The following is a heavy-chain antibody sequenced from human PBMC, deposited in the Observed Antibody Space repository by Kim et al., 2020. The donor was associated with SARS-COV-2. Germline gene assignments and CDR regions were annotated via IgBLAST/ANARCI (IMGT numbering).Heavy chain of an antibody. CDR3: ARDKHSSGWYASAFDI. D-gene: IGHD6-19*01. CDR2: ISYDGSNK. Sequence: GGSLRLSCAASGFTFSSYGMHWVRQAPGKGLEWVAVISYDGSNKYYADSVKGRFTISRDNSKNTLYLQMNSLRAEDTAVYYCARDKHSSGWYASAFDIWGQGTMVTVSS. V-gene: IGHV3-33*05. CDR1: GFTFSSYG. J-gene: IGHJ3*02.